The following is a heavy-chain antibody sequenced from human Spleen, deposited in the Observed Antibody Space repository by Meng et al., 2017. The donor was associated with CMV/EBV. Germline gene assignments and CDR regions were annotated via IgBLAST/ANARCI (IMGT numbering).Heavy chain of an antibody. Sequence: SETLSLTCTVSGGSISSSSYYWGWIRQPPGKGLEWIGSIYYSGSTYYNPSIKSRVTISVDTSKNQFSLTLSSVPAADTAVYYCARARYDFWSGYYDPYGMDVWGQGTTVTVSS. J-gene: IGHJ6*02. CDR3: ARARYDFWSGYYDPYGMDV. CDR1: GGSISSSSYY. CDR2: IYYSGST. D-gene: IGHD3-3*01. V-gene: IGHV4-39*07.